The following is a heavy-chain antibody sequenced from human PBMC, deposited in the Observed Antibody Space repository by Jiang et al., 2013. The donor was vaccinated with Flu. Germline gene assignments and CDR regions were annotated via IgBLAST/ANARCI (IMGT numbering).Heavy chain of an antibody. Sequence: SGAEVKKPGASVKVSCKASGYTFTANYIHWVRQAPGQGLEWMGWINPNTGGTNYAQTFQGRVTMTRDTSISTAYMELTRLTSDDTAVYYCAKDRIAARSIDPWGQGTLVTVSS. D-gene: IGHD6-6*01. CDR2: INPNTGGT. V-gene: IGHV1-2*02. J-gene: IGHJ5*02. CDR3: AKDRIAARSIDP. CDR1: GYTFTANY.